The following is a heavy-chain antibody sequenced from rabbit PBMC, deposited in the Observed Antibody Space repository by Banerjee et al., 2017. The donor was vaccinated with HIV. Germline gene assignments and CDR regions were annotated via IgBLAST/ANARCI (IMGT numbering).Heavy chain of an antibody. CDR3: ARDLAGVIGWNFNL. V-gene: IGHV1S45*01. J-gene: IGHJ4*01. D-gene: IGHD4-1*01. CDR2: IYAGSSGTT. Sequence: QEQLEESGGDLVKPEGSLTLTCKASGFSFSSSYWICWVRQAPGKGLEWIACIYAGSSGTTYYASWAIGRFTISKTSSTTVTLQMTSLTAADTATYFCARDLAGVIGWNFNLWGQGTLVTVS. CDR1: GFSFSSSYW.